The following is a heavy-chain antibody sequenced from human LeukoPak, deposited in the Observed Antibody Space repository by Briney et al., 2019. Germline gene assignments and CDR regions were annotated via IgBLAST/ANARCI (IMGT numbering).Heavy chain of an antibody. CDR3: AKFLVLGDFWGIDPSDY. CDR2: ISSGGDYT. CDR1: EFTFSSCG. V-gene: IGHV3-23*01. J-gene: IGHJ4*02. Sequence: GGSLRLSCAASEFTFSSCGMSWVRQAPGKGLEWVSSISSGGDYTYYADSVKGRFTISRDNSKNTLYLQMNSLRAEDTAVYYCAKFLVLGDFWGIDPSDYWGQGTLVTVSS. D-gene: IGHD3-3*01.